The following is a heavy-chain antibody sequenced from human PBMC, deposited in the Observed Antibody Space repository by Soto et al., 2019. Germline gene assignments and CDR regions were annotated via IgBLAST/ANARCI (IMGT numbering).Heavy chain of an antibody. Sequence: QVQLVQSGAEVKKPGASVKVSCKASGYTFTSYGISWVRQAPGQGLEWMGWISDYNGNTNYAQKLQGRVTMTTDTATTKAYMELRSLRSDDTAVYYCSRDSGVGDRGDFDYWGQGTLVTVSS. CDR1: GYTFTSYG. D-gene: IGHD3-10*01. V-gene: IGHV1-18*01. CDR3: SRDSGVGDRGDFDY. CDR2: ISDYNGNT. J-gene: IGHJ4*02.